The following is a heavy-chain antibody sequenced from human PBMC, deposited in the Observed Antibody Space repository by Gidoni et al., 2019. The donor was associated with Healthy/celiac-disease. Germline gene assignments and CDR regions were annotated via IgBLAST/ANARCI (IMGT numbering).Heavy chain of an antibody. V-gene: IGHV4-59*01. CDR2: IYYSGST. Sequence: QVQLQESGPGLVKPSETLSLTCTVSGGAISSYYWSWIRQPPGKGLEWIGYIYYSGSTNYNPSLKSRVTISVDTSKNQFSLKLSSVTAADTAVYYCARVSPHFGVALDYWGQGTLVTVSS. D-gene: IGHD3-3*01. CDR1: GGAISSYY. CDR3: ARVSPHFGVALDY. J-gene: IGHJ4*02.